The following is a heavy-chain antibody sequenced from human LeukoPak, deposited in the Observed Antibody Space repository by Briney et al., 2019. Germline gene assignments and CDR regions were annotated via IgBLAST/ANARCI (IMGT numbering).Heavy chain of an antibody. CDR2: ISSNGGST. J-gene: IGHJ4*02. CDR1: GFTFSSYA. V-gene: IGHV3-64*01. D-gene: IGHD5-24*01. CDR3: ARGIQGMATITGGDY. Sequence: PGGSLRLSCAASGFTFSSYAMHWVRQAPGKGLEYVPAISSNGGSTYYANSVKGRFTISRDNSKNTLYLQMGSLRAEDMAVYYCARGIQGMATITGGDYWGQGTLVTVSS.